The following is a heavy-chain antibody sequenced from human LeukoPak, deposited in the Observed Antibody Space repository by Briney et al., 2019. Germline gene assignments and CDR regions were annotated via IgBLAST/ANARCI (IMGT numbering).Heavy chain of an antibody. D-gene: IGHD5-18*01. J-gene: IGHJ6*03. CDR3: ARDTTQLHYYYYYMDV. CDR1: GGSFSSLIYY. V-gene: IGHV4-39*07. Sequence: PSETLSLTCTVSGGSFSSLIYYWGWIRQPPGKGLEWIGSVHNSGTTHYNPSLKSRVTISVDTSKNQFSLKLSSVTAADTAVYYCARDTTQLHYYYYYMDVWGKGTTVTVSS. CDR2: VHNSGTT.